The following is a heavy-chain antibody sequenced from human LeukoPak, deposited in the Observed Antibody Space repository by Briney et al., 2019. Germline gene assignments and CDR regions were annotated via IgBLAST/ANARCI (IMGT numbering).Heavy chain of an antibody. J-gene: IGHJ6*02. V-gene: IGHV3-21*05. CDR2: ISSSSSYI. Sequence: PGGSLRLSCAASGFTFSSYSMNWVRQAPGKGLEWVSYISSSSSYIYYADSVKGRFTISRDNAKNSLYLQMNSLRAEDTAVYYCASSPTQGAAAGTHNADYYYGMDVWGQGTTVTVSS. CDR3: ASSPTQGAAAGTHNADYYYGMDV. CDR1: GFTFSSYS. D-gene: IGHD6-13*01.